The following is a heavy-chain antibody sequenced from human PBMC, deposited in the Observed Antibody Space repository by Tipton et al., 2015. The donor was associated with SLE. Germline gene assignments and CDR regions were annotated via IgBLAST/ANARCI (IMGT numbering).Heavy chain of an antibody. J-gene: IGHJ1*01. D-gene: IGHD6-13*01. CDR1: GFTFSSYA. Sequence: SLRLSCAASGFTFSSYAMSWVRQAPGKGLEWVSAISGSGGSTYYADSVKGRFTISRDNSKNTLYLQMNSLRAEDTAVYYCTTDLFGQQLEGGYFQHWGQGTLVTVSS. V-gene: IGHV3-23*01. CDR2: ISGSGGST. CDR3: TTDLFGQQLEGGYFQH.